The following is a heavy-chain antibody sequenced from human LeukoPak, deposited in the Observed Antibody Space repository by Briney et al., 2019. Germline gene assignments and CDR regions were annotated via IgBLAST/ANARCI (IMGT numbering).Heavy chain of an antibody. D-gene: IGHD3-22*01. V-gene: IGHV4-59*01. J-gene: IGHJ6*02. Sequence: SEALSLTCTVSGGSISSYYWSWIRQPPGKGLEWIGYIYYSGSTNYNPSLKSRVTISVDTSKNQFSLKLSSVTAADTAVYYCARAGYYDSSGQSLDVWGQGTTVTVSS. CDR2: IYYSGST. CDR3: ARAGYYDSSGQSLDV. CDR1: GGSISSYY.